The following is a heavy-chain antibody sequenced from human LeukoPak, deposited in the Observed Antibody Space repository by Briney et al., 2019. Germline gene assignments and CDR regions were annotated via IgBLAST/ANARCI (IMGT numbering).Heavy chain of an antibody. Sequence: GGSLRLSCAASGFTVSSNYMNWVRQAPGKGLEWVSVIYSGGSTYYADSVKGRFPISRDNSKNTLYLQMNSLRAEDTAVYYCAREAVTRNYFDYWGQGTLVTVSS. CDR1: GFTVSSNY. D-gene: IGHD4-17*01. CDR3: AREAVTRNYFDY. CDR2: IYSGGST. V-gene: IGHV3-53*01. J-gene: IGHJ4*02.